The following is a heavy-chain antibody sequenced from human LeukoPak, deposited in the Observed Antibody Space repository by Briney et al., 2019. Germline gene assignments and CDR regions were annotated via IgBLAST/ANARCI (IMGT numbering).Heavy chain of an antibody. J-gene: IGHJ4*02. Sequence: GGSLRLSCAASGFTFRSYWMSWVRQAPGKGLEWVANIKQDGSEKYYVDSVKGRFTISRDNAKNSLYLQMNSLRAEDTAVYYCARFIRQQLVHTDFDYWGQGTLVTVSS. CDR2: IKQDGSEK. D-gene: IGHD6-13*01. CDR1: GFTFRSYW. V-gene: IGHV3-7*04. CDR3: ARFIRQQLVHTDFDY.